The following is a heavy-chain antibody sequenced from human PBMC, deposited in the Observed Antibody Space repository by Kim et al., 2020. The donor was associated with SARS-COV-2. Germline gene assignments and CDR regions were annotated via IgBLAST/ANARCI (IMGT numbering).Heavy chain of an antibody. D-gene: IGHD4-4*01. J-gene: IGHJ4*02. Sequence: AHYAQKFQGRVTITADESTSTAYMELSSLRSEDTAVYYCARGGYSNNFDYWGQGTLVTVSS. CDR2: A. CDR3: ARGGYSNNFDY. V-gene: IGHV1-69*01.